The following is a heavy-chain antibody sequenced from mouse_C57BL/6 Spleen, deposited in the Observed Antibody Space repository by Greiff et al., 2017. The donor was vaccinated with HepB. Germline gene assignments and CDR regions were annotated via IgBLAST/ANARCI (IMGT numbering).Heavy chain of an antibody. CDR1: GFTFSSYA. CDR2: ISSGGDYI. D-gene: IGHD2-5*01. CDR3: TRADSNYEGAMDY. Sequence: EVKVVESGEGLVKPGGSLKLSCAASGFTFSSYAMSWVRQTPEKRLEWVAYISSGGDYIYYADTVKGRFTISRDNARNTLYLQMSSLKSEDTAMYYCTRADSNYEGAMDYWGQGTSVTVSS. J-gene: IGHJ4*01. V-gene: IGHV5-9-1*02.